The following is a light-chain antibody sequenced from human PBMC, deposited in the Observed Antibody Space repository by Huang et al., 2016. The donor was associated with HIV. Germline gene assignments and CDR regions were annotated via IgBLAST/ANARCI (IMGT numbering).Light chain of an antibody. Sequence: IQMTQSPSTLSASVGDRVTITCRASQSIDSYLAWYQQKPGKAPKLLIYDACSLDSGVPSRFSGSGSGTEFTLTISSLQPDNFATYYCQQYHSYPGTFGQGTKVEIK. J-gene: IGKJ1*01. CDR2: DAC. V-gene: IGKV1-5*01. CDR1: QSIDSY. CDR3: QQYHSYPGT.